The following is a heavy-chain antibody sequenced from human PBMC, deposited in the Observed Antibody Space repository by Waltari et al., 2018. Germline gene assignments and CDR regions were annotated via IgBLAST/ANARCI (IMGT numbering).Heavy chain of an antibody. V-gene: IGHV4-31*03. D-gene: IGHD5-18*01. CDR3: ARVRTAMVIGYDY. Sequence: QVQLQESGPGLVKPSQTLSLTCTVSGGSISSGGYYWSWIRQHPGKGLEWIGYIYHSGSTYYNPSLKSRVTISVDRSKNQFSLKLSSVTAADTAVYYCARVRTAMVIGYDYWGQGTLVTVSS. J-gene: IGHJ4*02. CDR2: IYHSGST. CDR1: GGSISSGGYY.